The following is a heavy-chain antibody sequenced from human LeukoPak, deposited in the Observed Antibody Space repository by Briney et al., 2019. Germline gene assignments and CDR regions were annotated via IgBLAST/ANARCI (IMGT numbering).Heavy chain of an antibody. CDR1: GFTFRSYA. CDR2: ISGSGGSA. Sequence: GGSLRLSCAASGFTFRSYAMSWVRQAPGKGLEWVSAISGSGGSAYYADSVRGRFTISRDNSKNTLYLHMNSLRAEDTALYYCARNYYEPTYDYYFDCWGQGTLVTVSS. V-gene: IGHV3-23*01. CDR3: ARNYYEPTYDYYFDC. D-gene: IGHD1-26*01. J-gene: IGHJ4*02.